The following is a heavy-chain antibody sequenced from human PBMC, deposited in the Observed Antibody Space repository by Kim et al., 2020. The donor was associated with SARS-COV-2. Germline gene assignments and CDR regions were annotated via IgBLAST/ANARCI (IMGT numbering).Heavy chain of an antibody. CDR2: IIPIFGTA. J-gene: IGHJ3*02. CDR1: GGTFSSYA. D-gene: IGHD3-22*01. Sequence: SVKVSCKASGGTFSSYAISWVRQAPGQGLEWMGGIIPIFGTANYAQKFQGRVTITADESTSTAYMELSSLRSEDTAVYYCAREAPGAYYDSSGSAFDIWGQGTMVTVSS. V-gene: IGHV1-69*13. CDR3: AREAPGAYYDSSGSAFDI.